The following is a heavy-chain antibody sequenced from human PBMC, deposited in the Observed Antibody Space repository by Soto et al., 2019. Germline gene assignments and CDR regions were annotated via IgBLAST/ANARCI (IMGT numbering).Heavy chain of an antibody. V-gene: IGHV4-39*01. CDR1: GGSISSSSYY. CDR3: ARHVAIEVIAAAGKFDY. J-gene: IGHJ4*02. CDR2: IYYSGST. D-gene: IGHD6-13*01. Sequence: QLQLQESGPGLVKPSETLSLTCTVSGGSISSSSYYWGWIRQPPGKGLEWIGSIYYSGSTYYNPSLKSRVTIFVDTSKNQFSLKLSSVTAADTAVYYCARHVAIEVIAAAGKFDYWGQGTLVTVSS.